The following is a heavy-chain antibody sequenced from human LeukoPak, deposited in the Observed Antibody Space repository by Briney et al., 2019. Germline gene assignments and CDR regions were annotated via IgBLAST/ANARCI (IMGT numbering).Heavy chain of an antibody. CDR1: GDSISGYY. CDR2: ISYTGNT. D-gene: IGHD1-26*01. CDR3: ARGLPGYSGGDDAFNI. Sequence: SETLSLTCTVSGDSISGYYWSWFRLPPGKGLEWIGYISYTGNTNYNPSLKSRLTISLDTSRNHFSPKLSSVTAADTAVYYCARGLPGYSGGDDAFNIWGQGTMATVSS. J-gene: IGHJ3*02. V-gene: IGHV4-59*01.